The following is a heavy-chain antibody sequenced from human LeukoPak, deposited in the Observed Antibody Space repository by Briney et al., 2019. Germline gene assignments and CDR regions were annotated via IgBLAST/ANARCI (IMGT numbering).Heavy chain of an antibody. D-gene: IGHD3-10*01. CDR1: RFTFSSYA. J-gene: IGHJ4*02. CDR2: ISGSGGET. V-gene: IGHV3-23*01. CDR3: TNRGVDHYGSPSYSYYFDD. Sequence: GGSLRLSCAASRFTFSSYAMNWVRQAPGKGLEWVSHISGSGGETYYADSVKGRFTISRDNSENTLYLQMNSLRAEDTAVYYCTNRGVDHYGSPSYSYYFDDWGQGTLVTVSS.